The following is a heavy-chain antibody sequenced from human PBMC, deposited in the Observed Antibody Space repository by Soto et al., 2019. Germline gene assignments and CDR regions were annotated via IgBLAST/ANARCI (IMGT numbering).Heavy chain of an antibody. V-gene: IGHV1-69*02. CDR1: GGTFSSYT. CDR3: ARGGYCSGGSCYQYFDY. CDR2: IIPILGIA. J-gene: IGHJ4*02. Sequence: QVQLVQSGAEVKKPGSSVKVSCKASGGTFSSYTISWVRQAPGQGLEWMGRIIPILGIANYAQKFQGRVTITADKSTSTAYMELSSLRSEDTAVYYCARGGYCSGGSCYQYFDYWGQGTLVTVSS. D-gene: IGHD2-15*01.